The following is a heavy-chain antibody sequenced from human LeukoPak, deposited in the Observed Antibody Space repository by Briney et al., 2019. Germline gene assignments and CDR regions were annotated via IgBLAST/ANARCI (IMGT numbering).Heavy chain of an antibody. CDR2: IYHSGST. Sequence: SETLSLTCAVYGGSFSRYYWSWIRQPPGKGLEWIGEIYHSGSTNYNPSLKSRVTISVDTNKNHFSLKQSSVSAADTGVYLCARYPPRPSGSWNYYMHVWGKGTTVTVPS. D-gene: IGHD2-15*01. CDR3: ARYPPRPSGSWNYYMHV. V-gene: IGHV4-34*01. CDR1: GGSFSRYY. J-gene: IGHJ6*03.